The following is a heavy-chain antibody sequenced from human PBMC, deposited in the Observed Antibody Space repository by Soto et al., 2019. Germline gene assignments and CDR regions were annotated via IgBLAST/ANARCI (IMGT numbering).Heavy chain of an antibody. J-gene: IGHJ4*02. V-gene: IGHV3-30-3*01. CDR1: GFTFSSYA. CDR2: ISYDGSNK. CDR3: ARDLPLGVFDY. D-gene: IGHD2-8*01. Sequence: GSLRLSCAASGFTFSSYAMHWVRQAPGKGLEWVAVISYDGSNKYYADSVKGRFTISRDNSKNTLYLQMNSLRAEDTAVYYCARDLPLGVFDYWGQGTLVTVSS.